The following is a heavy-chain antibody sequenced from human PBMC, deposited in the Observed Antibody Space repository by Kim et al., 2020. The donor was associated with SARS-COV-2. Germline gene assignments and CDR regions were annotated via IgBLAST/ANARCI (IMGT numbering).Heavy chain of an antibody. CDR3: AKDETWGSSTPGGMDV. D-gene: IGHD2-2*01. V-gene: IGHV3-43*01. CDR2: INWDGGTT. Sequence: GGSLRLSCAASGFTFGDYTMHWVRQAPGKGLEWVSLINWDGGTTYYADSVKGRFTISRDNSENSLYLQMNSLRTEDTALYYCAKDETWGSSTPGGMDVWGQGTTVTVSS. CDR1: GFTFGDYT. J-gene: IGHJ6*02.